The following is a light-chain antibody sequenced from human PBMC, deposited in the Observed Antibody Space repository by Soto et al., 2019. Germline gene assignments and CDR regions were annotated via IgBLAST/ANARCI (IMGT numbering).Light chain of an antibody. J-gene: IGKJ1*01. Sequence: EKVMTQSPATLSVSPGERATLSCGASQSVSSNVAWYQQKPGQPPRLLIYGASTRATGIPARFSGSGSGTELTLTISSLQSEDFAVYYCQQYNNWPATFGQGTKVDIK. CDR2: GAS. V-gene: IGKV3-15*01. CDR3: QQYNNWPAT. CDR1: QSVSSN.